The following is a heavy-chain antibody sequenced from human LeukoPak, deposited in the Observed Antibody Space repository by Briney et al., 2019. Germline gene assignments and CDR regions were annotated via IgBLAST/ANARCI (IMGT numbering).Heavy chain of an antibody. Sequence: SETLSLTSTVSGGSISSYYWSWIRQPPGKGLEWIGYIYYSGSTNYNPSLKSRVTISVDTSKNQFSLKLSSVTAADTAVYYCASAYYYDSSFSYWGQGTLVTVSS. J-gene: IGHJ4*02. D-gene: IGHD3-22*01. V-gene: IGHV4-59*01. CDR2: IYYSGST. CDR1: GGSISSYY. CDR3: ASAYYYDSSFSY.